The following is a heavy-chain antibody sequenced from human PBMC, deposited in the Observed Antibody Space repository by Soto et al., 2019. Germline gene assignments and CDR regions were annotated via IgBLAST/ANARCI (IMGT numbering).Heavy chain of an antibody. D-gene: IGHD2-8*01. CDR3: AKDPEQDKYGDYFEV. J-gene: IGHJ4*02. CDR1: GFTFSSYA. CDR2: ISGGGGRT. Sequence: GGSLRLSCAASGFTFSSYAMSWVRQVPGKGLEWVSAISGGGGRTYYADSVKGRFTISRDNSKNTLYLQMSSLRAEDTAVYYCAKDPEQDKYGDYFEVWGQGTLVTVSS. V-gene: IGHV3-23*01.